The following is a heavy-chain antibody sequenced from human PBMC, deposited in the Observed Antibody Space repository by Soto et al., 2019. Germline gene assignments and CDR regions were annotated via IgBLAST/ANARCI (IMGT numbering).Heavy chain of an antibody. Sequence: GGSLRLSCAASGFTFSNAWMSWVRQAPGKGLEWVGRIKSKTDGEPTDYAAPVKGRFTISRDDSKNTLFLQMNSLKTEDSAVYYCPTDAAPTTAAAGTDAFDIWGQGTMVTVSS. V-gene: IGHV3-15*01. CDR2: IKSKTDGEPT. J-gene: IGHJ3*02. CDR1: GFTFSNAW. CDR3: PTDAAPTTAAAGTDAFDI. D-gene: IGHD6-13*01.